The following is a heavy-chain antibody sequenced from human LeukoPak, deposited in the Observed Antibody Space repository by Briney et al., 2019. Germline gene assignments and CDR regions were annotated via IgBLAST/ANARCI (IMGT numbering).Heavy chain of an antibody. V-gene: IGHV4-61*02. CDR2: IYTSGST. J-gene: IGHJ6*03. Sequence: SETLSLTCTVSGGSINIGTYYWSWIRQPAGKGLEWIGLIYTSGSTNYNPSLKSRVIISVDTSKNQFSLKLTSVTAADTAVYCCARGTIAADDYYYMDVWGKGTTVTISS. D-gene: IGHD6-13*01. CDR1: GGSINIGTYY. CDR3: ARGTIAADDYYYMDV.